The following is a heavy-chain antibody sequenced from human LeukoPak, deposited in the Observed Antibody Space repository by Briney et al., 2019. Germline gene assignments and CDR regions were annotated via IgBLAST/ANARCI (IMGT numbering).Heavy chain of an antibody. Sequence: PGRSLRLSCAASGFTFSSYSMNWVRQAPGKGLEWVSSISSSSSYIYYADSVKGRFTISRDNAKNSLYLQMNSLRAEDTAVYYCARDNWYGDGEEGIDYWGQGTLVTVSS. CDR1: GFTFSSYS. CDR3: ARDNWYGDGEEGIDY. D-gene: IGHD4-17*01. CDR2: ISSSSSYI. V-gene: IGHV3-21*01. J-gene: IGHJ4*02.